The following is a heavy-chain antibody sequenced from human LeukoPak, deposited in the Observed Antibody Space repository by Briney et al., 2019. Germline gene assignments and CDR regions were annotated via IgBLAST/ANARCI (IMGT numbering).Heavy chain of an antibody. D-gene: IGHD6-19*01. CDR2: TYYRSKWYN. V-gene: IGHV6-1*01. CDR1: GDSVSSNSAA. J-gene: IGHJ4*02. Sequence: SQTLSLTCAISGDSVSSNSAAWNWIRQSPSRGLEWLGRTYYRSKWYNDYAVSVKSRITINPDTSKNQFSLQLNSVTPEDTAVYYCARGGSSGWPSRGYFGYWGQGTLVTVSS. CDR3: ARGGSSGWPSRGYFGY.